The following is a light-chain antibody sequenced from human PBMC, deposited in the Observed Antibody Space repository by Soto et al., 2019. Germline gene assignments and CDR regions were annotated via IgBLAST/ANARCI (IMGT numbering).Light chain of an antibody. J-gene: IGKJ4*01. CDR2: LGS. Sequence: DIALTQSPLSLSVTPGEPASISCKSSQRLVHDNGFYFLNWYLQRPGQSPQLLISLGSSRASGVPDRFSGSASGTDFTLIISRVEAEDVGVYYCMQALQTPLTFGGGTKVDIK. CDR3: MQALQTPLT. V-gene: IGKV2-28*01. CDR1: QRLVHDNGFYF.